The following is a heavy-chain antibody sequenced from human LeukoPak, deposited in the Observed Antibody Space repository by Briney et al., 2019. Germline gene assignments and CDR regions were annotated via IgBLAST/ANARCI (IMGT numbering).Heavy chain of an antibody. CDR3: ARHPRTTLGSPYYYYMDV. CDR2: IYYSGST. J-gene: IGHJ6*03. CDR1: GGSISSGGYY. Sequence: PSQTLSLTCTVSGGSISSGGYYWSWIRQHPGKGLEWIGYIYYSGSTYYNPSLKSRVTISVDTSKSQFSLKVSSVTAADTAVYYCARHPRTTLGSPYYYYMDVWNKGTTVTVSS. D-gene: IGHD1-14*01. V-gene: IGHV4-31*03.